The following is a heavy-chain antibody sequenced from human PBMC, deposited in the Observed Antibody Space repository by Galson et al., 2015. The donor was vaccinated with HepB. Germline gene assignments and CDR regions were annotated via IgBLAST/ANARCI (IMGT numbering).Heavy chain of an antibody. CDR3: ARDIGQSYDTYYPFDH. CDR1: GFPYNTFW. D-gene: IGHD3-10*01. CDR2: IKQDGSET. V-gene: IGHV3-7*01. Sequence: SLRLSCAASGFPYNTFWMSWVRQVPGQGLEWVANIKQDGSETYYGDSVKGHFTISRDNAKNSLYLQMDSLRVGDTAVYYCARDIGQSYDTYYPFDHWGQGARVTVSS. J-gene: IGHJ4*02.